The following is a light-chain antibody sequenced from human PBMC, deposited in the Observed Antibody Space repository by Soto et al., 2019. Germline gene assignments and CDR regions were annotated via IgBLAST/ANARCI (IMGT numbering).Light chain of an antibody. CDR1: QSVGSN. J-gene: IGKJ2*01. CDR3: QQYNNWPPEYT. V-gene: IGKV3-15*01. Sequence: EIVMTQSPATLSVSPGERATLSCWASQSVGSNLAWYQHKPGQAPRLLIFGASSRATGIPARFSGSGSGTEFTLTISSLQSEVFAVYYCQQYNNWPPEYTFGQGTKLEIK. CDR2: GAS.